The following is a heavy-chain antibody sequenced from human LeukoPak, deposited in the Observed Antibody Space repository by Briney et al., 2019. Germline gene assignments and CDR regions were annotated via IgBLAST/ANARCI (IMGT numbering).Heavy chain of an antibody. Sequence: PGGSLRLSCTASGFTFSSYWMHWVRQAPGKGLVWVSRINNDGSRTDYADSVKGRFTISRDNAKNTLYLPMNSLRAEDTAVYYCAREWQQRGISMDAWGKGTTVTVSS. CDR2: INNDGSRT. CDR3: AREWQQRGISMDA. J-gene: IGHJ6*03. D-gene: IGHD6-13*01. CDR1: GFTFSSYW. V-gene: IGHV3-74*01.